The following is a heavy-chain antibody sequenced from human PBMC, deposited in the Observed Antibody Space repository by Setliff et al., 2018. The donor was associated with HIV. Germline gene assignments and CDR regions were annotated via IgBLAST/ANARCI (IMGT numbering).Heavy chain of an antibody. D-gene: IGHD3-22*01. CDR1: GGTLSNYG. Sequence: SVKVSCKASGGTLSNYGINWVRQAPGQGLEWMGGIIPILGTADYPQKFQGRVTITADESTSTVYMELSYLRSEDTAVYYCAREHRFSSGYYLYYFDYWGQGTLVTVSS. J-gene: IGHJ4*02. V-gene: IGHV1-69*13. CDR2: IIPILGTA. CDR3: AREHRFSSGYYLYYFDY.